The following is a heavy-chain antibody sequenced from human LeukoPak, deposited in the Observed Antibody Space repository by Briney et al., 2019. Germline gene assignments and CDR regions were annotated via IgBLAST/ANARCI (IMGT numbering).Heavy chain of an antibody. J-gene: IGHJ4*02. D-gene: IGHD6-19*01. CDR2: IYYSGST. V-gene: IGHV4-59*12. CDR3: ARGVSSGWYKSYYFDY. CDR1: GGSISSYY. Sequence: SETLSLTCTVSGGSISSYYWSWIRQPPGKGLEWIGYIYYSGSTNYNPSLKSRVTISVDTSKNQFSLKLSSVTAADTAVYYCARGVSSGWYKSYYFDYWGQGTLVTVSS.